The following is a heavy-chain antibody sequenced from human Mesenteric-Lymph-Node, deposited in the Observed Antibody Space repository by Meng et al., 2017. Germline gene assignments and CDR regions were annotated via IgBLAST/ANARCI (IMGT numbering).Heavy chain of an antibody. Sequence: GGSLRLSCAASGFTFSTYAMSWVRQAPGQGLEWVSTIRGDAALTYYADSVRGRFTISRDKSKSTLYLQMNSLRAEDTAVYYCARDPSRCLDIDDFDIWGQETVVTVSS. V-gene: IGHV3-23*01. CDR1: GFTFSTYA. CDR3: ARDPSRCLDIDDFDI. J-gene: IGHJ3*02. CDR2: IRGDAALT. D-gene: IGHD5/OR15-5a*01.